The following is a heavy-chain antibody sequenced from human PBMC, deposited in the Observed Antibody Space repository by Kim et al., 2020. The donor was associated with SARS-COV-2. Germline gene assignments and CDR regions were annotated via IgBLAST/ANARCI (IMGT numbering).Heavy chain of an antibody. CDR1: GFTFSSYA. V-gene: IGHV3-30-3*01. CDR3: ARDLGTYYYDSSGYY. CDR2: ISYDGSNK. Sequence: GGSLRLSCAASGFTFSSYAMHWVRQAPGKGLEWVAVISYDGSNKYYADSVKGRFTISRDNSKNTLYLQMNSLRAEDTAVYYCARDLGTYYYDSSGYYWGQGTLVTVSS. J-gene: IGHJ4*02. D-gene: IGHD3-22*01.